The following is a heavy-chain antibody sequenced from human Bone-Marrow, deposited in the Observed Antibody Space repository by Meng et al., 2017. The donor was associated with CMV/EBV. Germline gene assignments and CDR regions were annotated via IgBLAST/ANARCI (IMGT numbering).Heavy chain of an antibody. CDR3: ASVGRRYCSGGSCSHFDY. Sequence: GGSLRLSCAASGFTFSSYGMHWVRQAPGKGLEWVAVIWYDGSNKYYADSVKGRFTISRDNSKNTLYLQMNSLRAEDTAVYYCASVGRRYCSGGSCSHFDYWGQGTLVTVSS. D-gene: IGHD2-15*01. CDR2: IWYDGSNK. CDR1: GFTFSSYG. J-gene: IGHJ4*02. V-gene: IGHV3-33*08.